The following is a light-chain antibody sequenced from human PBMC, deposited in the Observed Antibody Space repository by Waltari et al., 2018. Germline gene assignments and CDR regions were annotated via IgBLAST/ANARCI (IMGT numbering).Light chain of an antibody. CDR3: CSYTNSRTWV. Sequence: QSALTQPASVSGSPGQSITIPCTGTSSDVGRYDLVSWYQQHPDKAPKLMVFEDSKRPSEISNRFSGSKSGNTASLTISGLQAEDEADYYCCSYTNSRTWVFGGGTKLTVL. V-gene: IGLV2-23*01. CDR2: EDS. J-gene: IGLJ3*02. CDR1: SSDVGRYDL.